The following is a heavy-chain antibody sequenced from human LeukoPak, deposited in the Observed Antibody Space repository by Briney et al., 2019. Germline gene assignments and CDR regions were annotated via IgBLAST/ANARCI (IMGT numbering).Heavy chain of an antibody. CDR1: GFTFSTYW. Sequence: GGSLRLSCAASGFTFSTYWMKWVSQAQGKGLEWVASIKEDGSDKYYVDSVKGRFSISRNNAKNSLYLQMNSLRTEDTAVYYYAKGGHYNFDYWGQGTLVTVSS. D-gene: IGHD4-11*01. CDR2: IKEDGSDK. CDR3: AKGGHYNFDY. J-gene: IGHJ4*02. V-gene: IGHV3-7*01.